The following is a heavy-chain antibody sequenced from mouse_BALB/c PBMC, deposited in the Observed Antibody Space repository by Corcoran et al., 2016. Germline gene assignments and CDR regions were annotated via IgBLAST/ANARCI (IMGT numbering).Heavy chain of an antibody. V-gene: IGHV9-3-1*01. CDR3: ARAPLHYYAMDY. D-gene: IGHD6-1*01. CDR2: INTYTGEP. J-gene: IGHJ4*01. CDR1: GNIFTDYG. Sequence: QIQLVQSGPELKKPGETVKISCKASGNIFTDYGMNWVKQAPGEDLKWMGWINTYTGEPTYADDFKGRFAFSLETSASTAYLQINNLKNEDTSTYFCARAPLHYYAMDYWGQGTSVTVSS.